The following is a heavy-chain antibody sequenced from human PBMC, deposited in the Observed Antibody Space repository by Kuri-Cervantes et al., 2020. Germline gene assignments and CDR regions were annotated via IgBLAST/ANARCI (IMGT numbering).Heavy chain of an antibody. CDR1: GFTVSTNY. CDR3: ARDLDLDY. Sequence: GESLKISCAASGFTVSTNYMSWVRQAPGKGLEWVSVIYSGGSTYYADSVKGRFTISRDNSKNTLYLQMNSLRAEDTAVYYCARDLDLDYWGQGTLVTVSS. J-gene: IGHJ4*02. V-gene: IGHV3-53*01. CDR2: IYSGGST.